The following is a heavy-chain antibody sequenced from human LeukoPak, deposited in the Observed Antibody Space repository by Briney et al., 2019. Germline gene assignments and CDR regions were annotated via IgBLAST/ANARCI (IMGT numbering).Heavy chain of an antibody. Sequence: SSETLSLTCTVSGGSISSSSYYWGWIRQPPGKGLEWIGSIYYSGSTYYNPSLKSRVTISVDTSKNQFSLKLSSVTAADTAVYYCASTADTAMVASIGGQGTLVTVSS. CDR3: ASTADTAMVASI. CDR2: IYYSGST. J-gene: IGHJ4*02. CDR1: GGSISSSSYY. V-gene: IGHV4-39*07. D-gene: IGHD5-18*01.